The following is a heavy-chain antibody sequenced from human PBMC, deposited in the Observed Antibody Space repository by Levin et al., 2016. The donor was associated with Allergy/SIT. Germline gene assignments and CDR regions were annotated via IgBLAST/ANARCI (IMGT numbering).Heavy chain of an antibody. J-gene: IGHJ2*01. V-gene: IGHV4-59*01. CDR3: AREGEGGYIHL. Sequence: SETLSLTCTVSGGSISSYYWSWIRQPPGKGLEWIGYIYYSGSTNYNPSLKSRVTISIDTSKNQFSLKLTSVTAADTAVYYCAREGEGGYIHLWGRGTLVTVSS. D-gene: IGHD6-13*01. CDR1: GGSISSYY. CDR2: IYYSGST.